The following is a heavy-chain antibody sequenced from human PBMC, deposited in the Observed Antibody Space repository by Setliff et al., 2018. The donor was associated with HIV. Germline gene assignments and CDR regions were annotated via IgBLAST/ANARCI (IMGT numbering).Heavy chain of an antibody. CDR2: IYYSGSS. J-gene: IGHJ6*03. Sequence: SETLSLTCTVSGGSISSYYWSWIRQPPGKGLEWFGYIYYSGSSNHNPSLKSRVTISVDTSKNQFSLKLSPVTAADTAVYYCASGYPGIAVAGLSYYYYYYMDVWGKGTTVTVSS. CDR1: GGSISSYY. CDR3: ASGYPGIAVAGLSYYYYYYMDV. V-gene: IGHV4-59*01. D-gene: IGHD6-19*01.